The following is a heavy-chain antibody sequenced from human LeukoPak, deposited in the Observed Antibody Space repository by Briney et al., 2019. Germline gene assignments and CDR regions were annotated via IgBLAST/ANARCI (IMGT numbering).Heavy chain of an antibody. CDR1: GYTFTSYD. CDR3: ARRKIAAAGISDY. Sequence: ASVNVSCKASGYTFTSYDINWVRQATGQGLEWMGWMNPNSGNTGYAQKFQGRVTMTRNTSISTAYMELSSLRSEDTAVYYCARRKIAAAGISDYWGQGTLVTVSS. V-gene: IGHV1-8*01. J-gene: IGHJ4*02. D-gene: IGHD6-13*01. CDR2: MNPNSGNT.